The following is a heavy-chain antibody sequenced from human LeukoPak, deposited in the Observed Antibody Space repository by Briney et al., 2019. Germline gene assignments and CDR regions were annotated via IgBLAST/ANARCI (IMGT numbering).Heavy chain of an antibody. CDR2: INHSGST. Sequence: PSETLSLTCAVYGGSFSGYYWSWIPQPPGKGLEWVGEINHSGSTNYNPSLKSRVTISVDTSKNQFSLKLSSVTAADTAVYYCARERTYDFWSGSFDYWGQGTLVTVSS. CDR3: ARERTYDFWSGSFDY. CDR1: GGSFSGYY. V-gene: IGHV4-34*01. J-gene: IGHJ4*02. D-gene: IGHD3-3*01.